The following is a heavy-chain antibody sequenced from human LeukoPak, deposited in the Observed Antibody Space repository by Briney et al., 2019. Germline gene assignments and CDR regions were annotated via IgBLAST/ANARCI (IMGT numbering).Heavy chain of an antibody. CDR3: VKGGHRLDIQTTRYYYGLDV. D-gene: IGHD5-12*01. CDR2: IESDASRT. CDR1: GFTLSDHW. V-gene: IGHV3-74*03. J-gene: IGHJ6*02. Sequence: GGSLRLSCVASGFTLSDHWMYWVRQGPGKGLAHVSRIESDASRTTYADSVKGRFTISRDDAKNTMYLQMNSLRAEDTAVYYCVKGGHRLDIQTTRYYYGLDVWGQGTTVAVSS.